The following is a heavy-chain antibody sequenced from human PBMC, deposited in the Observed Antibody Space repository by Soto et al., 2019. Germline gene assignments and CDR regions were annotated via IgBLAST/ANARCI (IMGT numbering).Heavy chain of an antibody. V-gene: IGHV3-30-3*01. CDR3: ARDKSPLWFGDLDY. D-gene: IGHD3-10*01. Sequence: QVQLVESGGGVVQPGRSLRLSCAASGFTFSSYAMHWVRQAPGKGLEWVAVISYDGSNKYYADSVKGRFTISRDNSKNTLYLQMNSLRAEDTAVYYCARDKSPLWFGDLDYWGQGTLVTVSS. CDR2: ISYDGSNK. CDR1: GFTFSSYA. J-gene: IGHJ4*02.